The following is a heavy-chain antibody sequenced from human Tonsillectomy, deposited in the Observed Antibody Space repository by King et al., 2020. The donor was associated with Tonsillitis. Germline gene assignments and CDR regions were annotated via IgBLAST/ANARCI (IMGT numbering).Heavy chain of an antibody. CDR2: IYYSGST. D-gene: IGHD6-13*01. V-gene: IGHV4-59*01. CDR3: AKAGSSSWYLLY. CDR1: GGSISNYY. Sequence: VQLQESGPGLVKPSETLSLTCTVSGGSISNYYWSWIRQPPGKGLEWIGYIYYSGSTNYNPSLRRRVTMSVDTSKNQFSLKLSSVTAADTAVYYCAKAGSSSWYLLYWGQGTLVTVSS. J-gene: IGHJ4*02.